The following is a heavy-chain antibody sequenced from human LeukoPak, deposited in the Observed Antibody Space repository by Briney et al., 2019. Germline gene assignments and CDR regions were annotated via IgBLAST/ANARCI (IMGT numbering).Heavy chain of an antibody. V-gene: IGHV4-34*01. CDR2: ISHSGST. Sequence: AWETLSLTCAVYGGSFSGYYWSWIRQPPGKGLEWIGEISHSGSTNYNPSLKSRVTISVDTSKNQYSLKLSSVTAADTAVYYCVRGSTLRHYQYWGQGTLVTVS. CDR1: GGSFSGYY. CDR3: VRGSTLRHYQY. D-gene: IGHD3-16*01. J-gene: IGHJ4*02.